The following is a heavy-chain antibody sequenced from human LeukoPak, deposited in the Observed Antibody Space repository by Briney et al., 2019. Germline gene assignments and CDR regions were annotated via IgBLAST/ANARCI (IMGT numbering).Heavy chain of an antibody. Sequence: PGGSLRLSCAASGFTFSSYSINWVRQAPGKGLEWVSYISSSSSTIYYADSVKGRFTISRDNAKNSLYLQMNSLRAEDTAVYYCARGKYYYDSNDWFDPWGQGTLVTVSS. CDR1: GFTFSSYS. V-gene: IGHV3-48*04. CDR3: ARGKYYYDSNDWFDP. J-gene: IGHJ5*02. D-gene: IGHD3-22*01. CDR2: ISSSSSTI.